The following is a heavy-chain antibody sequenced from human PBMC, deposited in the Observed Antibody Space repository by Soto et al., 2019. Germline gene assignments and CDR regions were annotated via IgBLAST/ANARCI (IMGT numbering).Heavy chain of an antibody. CDR1: GGSISSSPYY. D-gene: IGHD1-1*01. CDR2: IYYNGNT. CDR3: ARHGPLSNNWNQLDY. V-gene: IGHV4-39*01. J-gene: IGHJ4*02. Sequence: QLQLQESGPGLVKPSETLSLTCTVSGGSISSSPYYWGWIRQPPGKGLEWNGHIYYNGNTFHNPCLKSRGPISIDTCKNPFSRKLSSVTAADTAVYYCARHGPLSNNWNQLDYWGQGTLVTVSS.